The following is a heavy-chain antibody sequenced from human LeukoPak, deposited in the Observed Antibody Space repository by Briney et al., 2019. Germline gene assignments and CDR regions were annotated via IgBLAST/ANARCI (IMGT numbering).Heavy chain of an antibody. J-gene: IGHJ5*02. V-gene: IGHV3-48*04. CDR3: ARRLCSGGSCTFDP. D-gene: IGHD2-15*01. Sequence: PGGSLRLSCAATGFTVSSKYMSWVRQAPGKGLEWISYISSNNSTIYYADSVKGRYTISRDNAKHSLYLQMNSLRAEDTAVYYCARRLCSGGSCTFDPWGQGTLVTVSS. CDR2: ISSNNSTI. CDR1: GFTVSSKY.